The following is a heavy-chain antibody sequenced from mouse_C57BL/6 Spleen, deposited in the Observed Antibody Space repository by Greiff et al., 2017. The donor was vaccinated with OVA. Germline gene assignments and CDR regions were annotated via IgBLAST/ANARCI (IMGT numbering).Heavy chain of an antibody. V-gene: IGHV1-5*01. Sequence: EVKLQESGPVLARPGASVKMSCKTSGYTFTSYWMHWVNQRPGQGLEWIGAIYPGNSDTSYNQKFKGKAKLTAVTSASTAYMELSSLTKGDSAVYYCTRGVDDGGLGAMDYWGQGTSVTVSS. CDR1: GYTFTSYW. J-gene: IGHJ4*01. CDR3: TRGVDDGGLGAMDY. D-gene: IGHD3-1*01. CDR2: IYPGNSDT.